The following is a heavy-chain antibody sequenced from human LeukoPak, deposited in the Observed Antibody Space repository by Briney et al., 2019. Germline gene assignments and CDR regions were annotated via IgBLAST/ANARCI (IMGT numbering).Heavy chain of an antibody. V-gene: IGHV1-2*02. D-gene: IGHD4-17*01. Sequence: ASVKVSCKAAGYTFTGYYMHWVRQAHGQGLEWMGWINPNSGGTNYAQKFQGRVTMTRDTSISTAYMELSRLRSDDTAVYYCARDDGDYVNPLDYWGQGTLVTVSS. CDR2: INPNSGGT. CDR1: GYTFTGYY. CDR3: ARDDGDYVNPLDY. J-gene: IGHJ4*02.